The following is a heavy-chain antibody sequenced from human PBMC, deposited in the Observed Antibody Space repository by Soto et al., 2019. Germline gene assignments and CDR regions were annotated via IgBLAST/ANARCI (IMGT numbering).Heavy chain of an antibody. V-gene: IGHV1-18*04. CDR2: ISAYNGNT. Sequence: XSVKVAYKASGYPFTSYGIIWVRQAPGQGLEWMGWISAYNGNTNYAQKLQGRVTMTTDTSTSTAYMELRSLRSDDTAVYYCARHSRVKTYYYDSSGYLVYWGQGTLVTVSS. CDR1: GYPFTSYG. CDR3: ARHSRVKTYYYDSSGYLVY. D-gene: IGHD3-22*01. J-gene: IGHJ4*02.